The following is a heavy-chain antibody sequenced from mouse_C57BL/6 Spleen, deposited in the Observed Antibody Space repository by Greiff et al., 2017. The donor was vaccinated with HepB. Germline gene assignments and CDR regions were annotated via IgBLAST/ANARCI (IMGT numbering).Heavy chain of an antibody. V-gene: IGHV1-18*01. CDR2: INPNNGGT. CDR1: GCTFTDYN. CDR3: ARWDSNSWFAY. J-gene: IGHJ3*01. D-gene: IGHD2-5*01. Sequence: EVQLQQSGPELVKPGASVKIPCKASGCTFTDYNMDWVKQSHGKSLEWIGDINPNNGGTIYNQKFKGKATLTVDKSSSTAYMELRSLTSEDTAVSYCARWDSNSWFAYWGQGTLVTVSA.